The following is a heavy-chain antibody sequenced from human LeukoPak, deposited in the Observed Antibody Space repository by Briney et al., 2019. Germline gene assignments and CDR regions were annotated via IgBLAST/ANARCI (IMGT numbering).Heavy chain of an antibody. CDR3: ARGDFGRYAFDF. D-gene: IGHD2/OR15-2a*01. CDR1: GFTSSNYY. CDR2: INTIGTTI. Sequence: PGGSLRLSCAASGFTSSNYYMSWIRHAPGKGLEWVSYINTIGTTIYYADSLKGRFTISRDNAKNSLSLQMDSLRAEDTAVYYCARGDFGRYAFDFWGQGTMVTVSS. V-gene: IGHV3-11*01. J-gene: IGHJ3*01.